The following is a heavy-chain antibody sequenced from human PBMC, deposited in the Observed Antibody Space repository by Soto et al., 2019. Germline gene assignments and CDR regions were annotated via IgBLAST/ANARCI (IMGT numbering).Heavy chain of an antibody. D-gene: IGHD5-18*01. Sequence: SETLSLTCTVSGDSIISSNNYWSWIRQPPGEGLEWIGFISYSGTTSYSPSLKSRLAISLDTSKNQFSLSLSSVTAADTAVYYCARGRGYSYGLDPWGQGTLVTVS. V-gene: IGHV4-30-4*01. CDR3: ARGRGYSYGLDP. CDR2: ISYSGTT. CDR1: GDSIISSNNY. J-gene: IGHJ5*02.